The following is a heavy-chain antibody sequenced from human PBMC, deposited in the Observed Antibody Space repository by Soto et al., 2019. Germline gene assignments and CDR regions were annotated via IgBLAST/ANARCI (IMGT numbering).Heavy chain of an antibody. CDR3: ARVGLLVRGIRVNYFDY. CDR2: INPNSGGT. V-gene: IGHV1-2*02. D-gene: IGHD3-10*01. CDR1: GYTFTDYF. J-gene: IGHJ4*02. Sequence: QVQLVQSGAEVRKPGASVKVSCKASGYTFTDYFLHWVRQAPGQGLEWMGWINPNSGGTTYAQKFQGRVTMTRDTSIPTAYMAVNRLQSDDTAVYYCARVGLLVRGIRVNYFDYWGQGTLVTASS.